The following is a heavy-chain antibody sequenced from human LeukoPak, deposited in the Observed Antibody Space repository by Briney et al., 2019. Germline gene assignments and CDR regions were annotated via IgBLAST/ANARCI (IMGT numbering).Heavy chain of an antibody. J-gene: IGHJ4*02. CDR2: IYYSGAT. CDR1: GGSISGYY. D-gene: IGHD6-13*01. Sequence: SETLSLTCTVSGGSISGYYWSWIRQPPGRRLEYIAYIYYSGATNYNPSLEGRVTISVDTSKNQFSLKLSSVTAADTAVYYCARFSSSTWAFDFWGQGILVTVSS. V-gene: IGHV4-59*12. CDR3: ARFSSSTWAFDF.